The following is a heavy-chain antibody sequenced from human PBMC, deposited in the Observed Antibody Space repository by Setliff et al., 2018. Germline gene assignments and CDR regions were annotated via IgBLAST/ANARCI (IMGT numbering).Heavy chain of an antibody. V-gene: IGHV1-46*01. D-gene: IGHD3-16*02. CDR3: ARGGSIYDHVWGSYRFVDS. CDR1: GYTFTSYG. Sequence: ASVKVSCKASGYTFTSYGISWVRQAPGQGLEWMGIINPGGLSSSSTQKFEGRVTMTRDTSTSTVYMELNSLTSDDTAVYYCARGGSIYDHVWGSYRFVDSWGQGTLVTVSS. J-gene: IGHJ4*02. CDR2: INPGGLSS.